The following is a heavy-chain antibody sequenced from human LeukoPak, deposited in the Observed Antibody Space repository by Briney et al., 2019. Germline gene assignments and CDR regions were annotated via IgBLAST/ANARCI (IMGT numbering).Heavy chain of an antibody. CDR3: ASFGSGSNLDAFDI. D-gene: IGHD3-10*01. J-gene: IGHJ3*02. Sequence: PGGSLRLSCAASGFIFSDYSLNWVRQAPGKGLEWVSSISSSSSYTKSADSVKGRFTISRDNAKNSLYLQMNSLRDEDTAVYYCASFGSGSNLDAFDIWGQGTMVTASS. CDR1: GFIFSDYS. V-gene: IGHV3-21*01. CDR2: ISSSSSYT.